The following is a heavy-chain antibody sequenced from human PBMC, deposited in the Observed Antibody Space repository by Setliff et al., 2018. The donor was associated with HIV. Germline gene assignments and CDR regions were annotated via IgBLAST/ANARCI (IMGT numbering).Heavy chain of an antibody. D-gene: IGHD6-13*01. V-gene: IGHV4-39*07. J-gene: IGHJ6*03. Sequence: SETLSLTCTVSGGSINTGSYYWGWIRQPPGKGLESIGTIYYSGSTYYKSSLKSRLTISVDTSKNQFSLKLNSVTAADTAVYYCARTLAAAGPGYYYSYYMDVWGKGTTVTVSS. CDR3: ARTLAAAGPGYYYSYYMDV. CDR1: GGSINTGSYY. CDR2: IYYSGST.